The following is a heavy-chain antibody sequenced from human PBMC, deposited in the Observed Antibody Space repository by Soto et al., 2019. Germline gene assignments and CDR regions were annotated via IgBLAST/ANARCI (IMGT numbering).Heavy chain of an antibody. CDR3: AKAAYCSSTSCYNGMDV. CDR2: ISGSGGST. CDR1: GFTFSSYA. V-gene: IGHV3-23*01. Sequence: GGALRLSCADSGFTFSSYALSWGRQGPGKGLQWVSAISGSGGSTYYADSVKGRFTISRDNSKNTLYLQMNSLRAEDTAVYYCAKAAYCSSTSCYNGMDVWGQGTTVTVSS. J-gene: IGHJ6*02. D-gene: IGHD2-2*02.